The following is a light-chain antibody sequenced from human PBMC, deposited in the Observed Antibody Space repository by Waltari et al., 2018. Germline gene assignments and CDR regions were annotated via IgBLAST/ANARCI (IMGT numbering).Light chain of an antibody. CDR1: QNILHTSNNLNY. CDR3: QQYYSAVT. CDR2: WAS. J-gene: IGKJ4*01. V-gene: IGKV4-1*01. Sequence: DIVMTQSPDSLAVALGERATIHSKSSQNILHTSNNLNYLAWYQQKPGQPPKLLIYWASIRQFGVPARFSGGGSGTDFTLTIASLQAEDVAIYYCQQYYSAVTFGGGTKVEIK.